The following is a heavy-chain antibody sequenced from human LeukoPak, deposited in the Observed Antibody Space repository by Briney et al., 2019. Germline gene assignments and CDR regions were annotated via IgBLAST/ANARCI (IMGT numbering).Heavy chain of an antibody. V-gene: IGHV3-30-3*01. J-gene: IGHJ4*02. CDR2: IPFDESNK. Sequence: GRSLRLSCAASGFIFRHYAMQWVRQAPGKGLEWVAVIPFDESNKYYADSVRGRFNISRDNSENTLFLEMNGLRTEDTGVYYCARDNNGDYWGQGTQVIVSS. D-gene: IGHD1-14*01. CDR1: GFIFRHYA. CDR3: ARDNNGDY.